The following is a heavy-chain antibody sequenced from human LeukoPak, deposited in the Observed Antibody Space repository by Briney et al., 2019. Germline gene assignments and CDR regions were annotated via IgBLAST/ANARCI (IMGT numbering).Heavy chain of an antibody. Sequence: GGSLRLSCAASGFTFSSYWMSWVRQAPGKGREWVANIKQDGSEKYYVDSVEGRFTISRDNAKNSLYLQMNSLRAEDTAVYYCARDLSSSWPLNDAFDIWGQGTMVTVSS. V-gene: IGHV3-7*01. CDR1: GFTFSSYW. D-gene: IGHD6-13*01. CDR2: IKQDGSEK. J-gene: IGHJ3*02. CDR3: ARDLSSSWPLNDAFDI.